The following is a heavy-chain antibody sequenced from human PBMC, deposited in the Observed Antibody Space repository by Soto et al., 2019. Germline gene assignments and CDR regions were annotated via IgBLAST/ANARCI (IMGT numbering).Heavy chain of an antibody. CDR2: LCHGGST. CDR1: GGSVLAFH. J-gene: IGHJ5*02. CDR3: AVIRPDTNCRSGDSPNWFHX. D-gene: IGHD6-19*01. V-gene: IGHV4-59*02. Sequence: SETLSLTCSVSGGSVLAFHWTWVRQPPGKGLEWVSFLCHGGSTDYNPSLKSPVDMSLETSKNQVSLQLRSVTAADSAVYYCAVIRPDTNCRSGDSPNWFHXWGQGTQVTVSX.